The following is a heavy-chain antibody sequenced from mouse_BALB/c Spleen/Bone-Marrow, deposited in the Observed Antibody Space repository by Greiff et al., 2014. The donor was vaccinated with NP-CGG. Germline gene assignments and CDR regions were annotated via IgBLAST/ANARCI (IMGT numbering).Heavy chain of an antibody. J-gene: IGHJ3*01. V-gene: IGHV14-3*02. CDR3: ASLDDYTY. CDR2: IDPANGNT. CDR1: GFNIKDTY. D-gene: IGHD2-4*01. Sequence: EVQLQQSGAELVKPGASVKLSCTASGFNIKDTYMHWVKQRPEQGLEWIGRIDPANGNTKYDPKFQGKATITADTSSNTAYLQLSSLTSEDTAVYYCASLDDYTYWGQGTLVTVSA.